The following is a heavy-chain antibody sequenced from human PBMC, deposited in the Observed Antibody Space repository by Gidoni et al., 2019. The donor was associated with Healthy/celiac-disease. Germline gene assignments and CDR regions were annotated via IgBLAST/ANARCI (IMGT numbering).Heavy chain of an antibody. CDR2: IYYSGST. V-gene: IGHV4-59*01. CDR3: ARDQGSGSAIDY. J-gene: IGHJ4*02. D-gene: IGHD3-10*01. CDR1: GGSIRSYY. Sequence: QVQLQESGPGLVKPSATLSLTCTLSGGSIRSYYWSWIRQPPGKGLEWIGYIYYSGSTNYTPSLKSRVTISVDTSKNQFSLKLSSVTAADTAVYYCARDQGSGSAIDYWGQGTLVTVSS.